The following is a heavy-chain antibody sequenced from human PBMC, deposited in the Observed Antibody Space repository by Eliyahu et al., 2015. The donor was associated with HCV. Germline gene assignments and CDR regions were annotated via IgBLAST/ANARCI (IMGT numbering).Heavy chain of an antibody. V-gene: IGHV1-18*01. D-gene: IGHD3-3*02. J-gene: IGHJ6*02. CDR2: GDPNNGNR. Sequence: QAQLVQSGAEVKRPGASVKVSCRASGYSFTTYEIGWVRQAPGQGAELLGGGDPNNGNRKSRDRVTMTADSATATAYMELTSLTSADTGVYYCARSLGAHGMDVWGQGTTVTVSS. CDR1: GYSFTTYE. CDR3: ARSLGAHGMDV.